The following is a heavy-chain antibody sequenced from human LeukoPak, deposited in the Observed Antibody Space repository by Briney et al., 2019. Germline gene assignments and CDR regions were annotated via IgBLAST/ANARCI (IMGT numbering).Heavy chain of an antibody. CDR2: INAGNGNT. CDR1: GYTFTSYA. D-gene: IGHD1-14*01. V-gene: IGHV1-3*03. CDR3: ATSNNPGVYYYYYMDV. J-gene: IGHJ6*03. Sequence: ASVKVSCKAYGYTFTSYAMHWVRQAPGQRLEWMGWINAGNGNTKYSQEFQGRVTITRDTSASTAYMELSSLRSEDMAVYYCATSNNPGVYYYYYMDVWGKGTTVTVSS.